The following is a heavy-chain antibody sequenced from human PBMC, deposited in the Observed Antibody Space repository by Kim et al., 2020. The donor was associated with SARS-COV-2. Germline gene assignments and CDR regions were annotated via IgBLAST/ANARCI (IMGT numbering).Heavy chain of an antibody. CDR3: ARDYYGSGSYRADWFDP. CDR1: GGTFSSYA. D-gene: IGHD3-10*01. V-gene: IGHV1-69*13. CDR2: IIPIFGTA. J-gene: IGHJ5*02. Sequence: SVKVSCKASGGTFSSYAISWVRQAPGQGLEWMGGIIPIFGTANYAQKFQGRVTITADESTSTAYMELSSLRSEDTAVYYCARDYYGSGSYRADWFDPWGQGTLVTVSS.